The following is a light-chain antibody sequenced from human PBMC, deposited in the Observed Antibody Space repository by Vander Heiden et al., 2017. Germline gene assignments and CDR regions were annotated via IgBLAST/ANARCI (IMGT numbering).Light chain of an antibody. CDR2: WAS. CDR3: QQYYNIPRT. V-gene: IGKV4-1*01. CDR1: QSVLSSSNNKNY. J-gene: IGKJ1*01. Sequence: DIVITQSPASLAVSLGERATINCKSSQSVLSSSNNKNYLTWFQQKPGQPPKLLIYWASTRESGVPDRFSGRGSGTDFTLTISSLQAEDVAVYYCQQYYNIPRTFGQGTKVEIK.